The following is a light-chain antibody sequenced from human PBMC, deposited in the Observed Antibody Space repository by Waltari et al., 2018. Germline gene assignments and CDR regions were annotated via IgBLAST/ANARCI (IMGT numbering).Light chain of an antibody. J-gene: IGLJ2*01. CDR1: KLEEKY. V-gene: IGLV3-1*01. CDR3: QAWDSSTDVV. Sequence: YELTQPPSVSVSPGQTASITCSGDKLEEKYASWYQQKAGQSPVLVIHQDSRRPSGIPERFSGSSSGNTATLTISGTQPMDEADYYCQAWDSSTDVVFGGGTRLTVL. CDR2: QDS.